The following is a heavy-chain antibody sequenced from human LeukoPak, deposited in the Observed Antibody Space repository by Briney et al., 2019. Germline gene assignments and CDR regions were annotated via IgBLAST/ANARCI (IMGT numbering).Heavy chain of an antibody. CDR2: TYYSGST. CDR1: DGSISSGDYY. V-gene: IGHV4-30-4*01. J-gene: IGHJ5*02. Sequence: SQTLSLTCTVSDGSISSGDYYWSWIRQPPGKGLEWIGYTYYSGSTYYNPSLKGRATISVDTSKNQFSLKLTSVTAADTAVYYCARPYYYDSRIDPWGQGTLVTVSS. D-gene: IGHD3-22*01. CDR3: ARPYYYDSRIDP.